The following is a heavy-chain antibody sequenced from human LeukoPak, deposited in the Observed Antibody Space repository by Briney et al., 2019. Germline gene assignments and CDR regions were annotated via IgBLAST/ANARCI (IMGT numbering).Heavy chain of an antibody. D-gene: IGHD6-19*01. V-gene: IGHV1-69*04. J-gene: IGHJ4*02. CDR3: ARDRIAVAGIFDY. CDR2: IIPILGIA. CDR1: GGTFSSYA. Sequence: PRASVTVSCKASGGTFSSYAISWVRQAPGQGLEWVGRIIPILGIANYAQKFQGRVTITADKSTSTAYMELSSLRSEDTAVYYCARDRIAVAGIFDYWGQGTLVTVSS.